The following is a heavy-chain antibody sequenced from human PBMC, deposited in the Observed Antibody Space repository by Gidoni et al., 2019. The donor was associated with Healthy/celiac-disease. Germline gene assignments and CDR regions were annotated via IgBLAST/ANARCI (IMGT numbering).Heavy chain of an antibody. D-gene: IGHD2-2*01. Sequence: EVQLLESGGGLVQPGGSLRLSCAASGFTFSSYAISWVRQAPGKGLEWVSAISGSGGSTYDADSVKGRFTISRDNSKNTLYLQMNSLRAEDTAVYYCAKDGVPAAIGYYFDYWGQGTLVTVSS. CDR3: AKDGVPAAIGYYFDY. CDR1: GFTFSSYA. V-gene: IGHV3-23*01. CDR2: ISGSGGST. J-gene: IGHJ4*02.